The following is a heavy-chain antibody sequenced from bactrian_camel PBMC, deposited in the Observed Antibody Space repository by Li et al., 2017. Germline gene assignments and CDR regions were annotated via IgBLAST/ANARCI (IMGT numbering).Heavy chain of an antibody. J-gene: IGHJ4*01. CDR3: AAVRARPTVSLQSDTYYY. Sequence: VQLVESGGGSVQAGGSLRLSCRVSGADVENICMAWFRQAPGKQREGVKAIAPGGLTRTGDSVKGRFTISVDSADDTLYLQMNDLKPEDTAMYTCAAVRARPTVSLQSDTYYYWGQGTQVTVS. CDR2: IAPGGLT. V-gene: IGHV3S53*01. D-gene: IGHD3*01. CDR1: ADVENIC.